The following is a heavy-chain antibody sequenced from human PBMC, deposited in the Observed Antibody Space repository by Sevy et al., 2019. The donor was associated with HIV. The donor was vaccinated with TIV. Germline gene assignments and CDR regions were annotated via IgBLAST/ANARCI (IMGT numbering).Heavy chain of an antibody. Sequence: GGSRRLSCAASGFIFSNAWMSWVRQAPGKGLEWVGRIKSKIDGGTTDYAAPVKGRFTISRDDSKNTLYLQMNSLKTEDTAVYYCTTDRYSYGPGFDYWGQGTLVTVSS. CDR2: IKSKIDGGTT. CDR3: TTDRYSYGPGFDY. J-gene: IGHJ4*02. D-gene: IGHD5-18*01. CDR1: GFIFSNAW. V-gene: IGHV3-15*01.